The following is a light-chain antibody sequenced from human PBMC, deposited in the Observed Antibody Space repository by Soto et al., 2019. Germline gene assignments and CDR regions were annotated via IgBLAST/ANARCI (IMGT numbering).Light chain of an antibody. CDR3: QQHGTSPT. Sequence: EIVLTQSPATLSLSPGERATLSCRASQIVSSTYLAWYQQKPGQAPRLLIYGASSRATGIPDRFSGSGSVPDFTLTISRLEPEDSAIYFCQQHGTSPTFGQGNKVEIK. CDR2: GAS. J-gene: IGKJ1*01. V-gene: IGKV3-20*01. CDR1: QIVSSTY.